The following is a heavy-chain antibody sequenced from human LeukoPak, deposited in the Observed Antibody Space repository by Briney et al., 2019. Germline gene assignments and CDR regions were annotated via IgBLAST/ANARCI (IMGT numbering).Heavy chain of an antibody. CDR1: GASISSSSYY. CDR3: ASIGTAGIDY. Sequence: SETLSLTCTVSGASISSSSYYWGWIRQPPGKGLEWIGSIYYGGSTYYNPSLKSRVSKSAGASKNQFSLKLRSVTAADTAVYYCASIGTAGIDYWGQGTLVTVSS. D-gene: IGHD6-13*01. J-gene: IGHJ4*02. CDR2: IYYGGST. V-gene: IGHV4-39*01.